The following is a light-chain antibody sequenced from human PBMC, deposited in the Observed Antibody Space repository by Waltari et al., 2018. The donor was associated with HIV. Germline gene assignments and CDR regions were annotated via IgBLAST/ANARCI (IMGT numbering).Light chain of an antibody. CDR2: GAS. J-gene: IGKJ1*01. CDR3: QQYNNWPRT. Sequence: EIVMTQSPATLSVSPGERATLSCRASQRVSSDLAWYQQKRGQAPRLLIYGASTRAPGIPARFSGSGSGTEFTLSISSLQSEDFAVYYCQQYNNWPRTFGQGTKVEIK. V-gene: IGKV3-15*01. CDR1: QRVSSD.